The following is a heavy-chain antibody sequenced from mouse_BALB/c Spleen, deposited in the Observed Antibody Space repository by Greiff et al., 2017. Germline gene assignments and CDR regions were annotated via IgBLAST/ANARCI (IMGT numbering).Heavy chain of an antibody. J-gene: IGHJ3*01. CDR1: GYTFTSYW. V-gene: IGHV1-69*02. CDR3: AREDYGNYAWLAY. CDR2: IDPSDSYT. D-gene: IGHD2-1*01. Sequence: QVQLQQPGAELVKPGASVKLSCKASGYTFTSYWMHWVKQRPGQGLEWIGEIDPSDSYTNYNQKFKGKATLTVDKSSSTAYMQLSSLTSEDSAVYYCAREDYGNYAWLAYWGQGTLVTVSA.